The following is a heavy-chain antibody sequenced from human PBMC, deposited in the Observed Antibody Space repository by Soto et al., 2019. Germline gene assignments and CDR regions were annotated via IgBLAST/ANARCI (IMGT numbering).Heavy chain of an antibody. CDR1: ADTFTSYG. CDR3: ARDPRAAGLGFDY. J-gene: IGHJ4*02. D-gene: IGHD6-13*01. V-gene: IGHV1-18*01. CDR2: ISAYNGNT. Sequence: ASVKVSCKAPADTFTSYGISWVRQAPGQGLEWMGWISAYNGNTNYAQKLQGRVTMTTDTSTSTAYMELRSLRSDDTAVYYCARDPRAAGLGFDYWGQGTLVTVSS.